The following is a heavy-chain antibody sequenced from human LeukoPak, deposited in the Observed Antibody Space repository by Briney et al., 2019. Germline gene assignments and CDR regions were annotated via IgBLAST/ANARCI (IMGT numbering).Heavy chain of an antibody. J-gene: IGHJ4*02. CDR1: GYTFTSYY. D-gene: IGHD6-19*01. CDR3: ARGRSVAGLLVYYFDY. Sequence: GASVKVSCKASGYTFTSYYMHWVRQAPGQGLEWMGIINPSGGTTSYAQKFQGRVTMTRDTSTSTVYMELSSLRSEDTAVYFCARGRSVAGLLVYYFDYWGQGTLVTVSS. CDR2: INPSGGTT. V-gene: IGHV1-46*01.